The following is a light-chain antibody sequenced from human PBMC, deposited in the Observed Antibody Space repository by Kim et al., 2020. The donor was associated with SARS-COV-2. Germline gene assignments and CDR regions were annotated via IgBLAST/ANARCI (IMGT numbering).Light chain of an antibody. CDR1: YNVDIS. CDR2: DAA. V-gene: IGKV3-11*01. J-gene: IGKJ4*01. CDR3: QQRGSWPPALT. Sequence: PGESAPLSCRASYNVDISLASYQQTPGQAPRLLIYDAAVRAAGIPDRFSGSGSGTDFTLTIGSLAPEDFAIYYCQQRGSWPPALTFGGGTKVDIK.